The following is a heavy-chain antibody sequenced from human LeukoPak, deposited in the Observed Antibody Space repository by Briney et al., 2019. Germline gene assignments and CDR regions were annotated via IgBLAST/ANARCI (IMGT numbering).Heavy chain of an antibody. CDR1: GFTFSNAW. V-gene: IGHV3-21*01. CDR3: ARRASYYGSGNYYDY. D-gene: IGHD3-10*01. CDR2: ISSSSSYI. Sequence: GGSLRLSCAASGFTFSNAWMSWVRQAPGKGLEWVSSISSSSSYINYADSVKGRFTISRDNTKNSLYLQMNSLRVEDTAVYFCARRASYYGSGNYYDYWGQGTLVTVSS. J-gene: IGHJ4*02.